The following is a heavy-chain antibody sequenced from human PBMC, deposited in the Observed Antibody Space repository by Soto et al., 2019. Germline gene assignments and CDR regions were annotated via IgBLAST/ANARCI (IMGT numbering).Heavy chain of an antibody. CDR2: IYYSGST. CDR1: GGSISSGDYY. J-gene: IGHJ6*02. CDR3: ASALYSSFPRYYYYGMDV. V-gene: IGHV4-30-4*01. D-gene: IGHD4-4*01. Sequence: QVQLQESGPGLVKPSQTLSLTCTVSGGSISSGDYYWSWIRQPPGKGLEWIGYIYYSGSTYYNPSVKGRVTQSVDTSTNQFSLNMTSVTATDTAVYYCASALYSSFPRYYYYGMDVWGQGTTVTVSS.